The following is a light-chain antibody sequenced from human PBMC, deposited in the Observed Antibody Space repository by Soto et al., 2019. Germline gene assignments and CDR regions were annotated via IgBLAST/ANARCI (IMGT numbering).Light chain of an antibody. Sequence: QSALTQPASVSGSPGQSITISCTGTSSDVGGYNHVAWYQQYPGKAPKLIIFEVSDRPSGISNRFSGSKSANTASLSISGLQAEDEADYYRSSYKRGATLVFGGGTKLTVL. V-gene: IGLV2-14*01. CDR1: SSDVGGYNH. CDR2: EVS. CDR3: SSYKRGATLV. J-gene: IGLJ2*01.